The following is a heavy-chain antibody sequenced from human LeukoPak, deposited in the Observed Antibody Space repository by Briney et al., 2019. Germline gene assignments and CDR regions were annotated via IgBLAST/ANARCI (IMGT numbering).Heavy chain of an antibody. J-gene: IGHJ4*02. CDR1: GYTFNDYD. CDR3: ARGNRGGYGGMDY. Sequence: ASVRASCKAAGYTFNDYDLNWVRQATGQGLEGMGWMNPRSGDTGSAKKFQGRVTNTRDTSIGTAYRELSSLTSGDTAVYYCARGNRGGYGGMDYWGQGNPVPVSS. V-gene: IGHV1-8*03. CDR2: MNPRSGDT. D-gene: IGHD4-23*01.